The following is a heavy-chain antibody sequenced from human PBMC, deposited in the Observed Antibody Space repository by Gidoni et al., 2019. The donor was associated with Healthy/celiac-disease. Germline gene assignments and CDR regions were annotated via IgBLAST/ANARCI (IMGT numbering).Heavy chain of an antibody. CDR2: IYDSGSP. Sequence: QVQLQESGPGLVKPSQTLSLTCPVSGCSISSGDYYWSWIRQPPGQGLAWMGSIYDSGSPYYNPSLKSRVTISVDTSKNQFSLKLSSVTAADTAVYYCAVVVVPAAVDYWGQGTLVTVSS. CDR3: AVVVVPAAVDY. CDR1: GCSISSGDYY. J-gene: IGHJ4*02. D-gene: IGHD2-2*01. V-gene: IGHV4-30-4*01.